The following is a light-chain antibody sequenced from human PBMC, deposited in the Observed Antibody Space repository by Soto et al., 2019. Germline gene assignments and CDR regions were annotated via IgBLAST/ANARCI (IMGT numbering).Light chain of an antibody. Sequence: QSVLTQPPSVSGAPGQGVTISCTGSSSDIGAGYDVHWYQQLPGTAPKLLIYGNTDRPSGVPDRFSGSKSGTSASLAITGLQPEDEADYYCQSYDSSLSVVFGGGTKVTVL. CDR3: QSYDSSLSVV. CDR1: SSDIGAGYD. V-gene: IGLV1-40*01. CDR2: GNT. J-gene: IGLJ2*01.